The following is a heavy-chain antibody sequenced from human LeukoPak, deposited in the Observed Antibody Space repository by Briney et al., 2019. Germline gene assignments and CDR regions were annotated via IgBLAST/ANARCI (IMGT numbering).Heavy chain of an antibody. CDR1: GFTLHYSD. CDR3: WQDWWGDYSNYAVDF. V-gene: IGHV3-30*04. Sequence: GGSLRLLCAAYGFTLHYSDENWVRQAPGKGLEGVAFISYDGANKYYTESVRGRFTISRDNSKNTLYLQMNSLRPEDTAVYYCWQDWWGDYSNYAVDFWGQGTLVTVSS. J-gene: IGHJ4*01. CDR2: ISYDGANK. D-gene: IGHD4-11*01.